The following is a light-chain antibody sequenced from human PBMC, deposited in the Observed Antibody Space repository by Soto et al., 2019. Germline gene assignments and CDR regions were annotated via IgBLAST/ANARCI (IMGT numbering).Light chain of an antibody. CDR2: GAS. CDR1: ESVGTC. CDR3: PQYSNWPQYT. Sequence: EITLTQVPATLSAFAGERATLSCRASESVGTCSAWYQQKPGQAPRLLSYGASTMATGVPARFSGGRSGTADTLTISDRQSADFAVYYYPQYSNWPQYTFGQGTKLEIK. J-gene: IGKJ2*01. V-gene: IGKV3-15*01.